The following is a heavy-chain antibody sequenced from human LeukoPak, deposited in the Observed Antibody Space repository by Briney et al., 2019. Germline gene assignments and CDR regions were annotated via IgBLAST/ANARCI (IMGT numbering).Heavy chain of an antibody. CDR1: GFTFSSYS. V-gene: IGHV3-23*01. D-gene: IGHD3-22*01. CDR3: AKDEYYYGSSGYQTDY. Sequence: GGSLRLSCAASGFTFSSYSMNWVRQAPGKGLEWVSAISGSGGSTYYADSVKGRFTISRDNSKNTLYLQVNSLRAEDTAVYYCAKDEYYYGSSGYQTDYWGQGTLVTVSS. CDR2: ISGSGGST. J-gene: IGHJ4*02.